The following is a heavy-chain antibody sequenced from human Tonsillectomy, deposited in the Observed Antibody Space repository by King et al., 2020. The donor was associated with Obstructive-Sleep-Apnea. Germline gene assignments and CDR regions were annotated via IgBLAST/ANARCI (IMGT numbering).Heavy chain of an antibody. CDR2: IYYSGST. J-gene: IGHJ4*02. CDR3: AREKDYGSLDDYFNY. D-gene: IGHD1-26*01. Sequence: QLQESGPGLVKPSEILSLTCTGSGGSISGYYWSWIRQPPGKGLEWIGYIYYSGSTNYNPPLKSRVTMSVDTSKNQFSLKLPSVTAADTAVYYCAREKDYGSLDDYFNYWGQGTLVTVSS. V-gene: IGHV4-59*01. CDR1: GGSISGYY.